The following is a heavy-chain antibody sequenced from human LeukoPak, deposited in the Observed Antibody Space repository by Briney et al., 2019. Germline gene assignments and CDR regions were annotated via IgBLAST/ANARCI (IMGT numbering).Heavy chain of an antibody. CDR3: AKTYYYDSSGYYYDY. D-gene: IGHD3-22*01. J-gene: IGHJ4*02. CDR2: ISYDGSNK. V-gene: IGHV3-30*18. Sequence: GGSRRLSCAASGFTFSSYGMHWVRQAPAKGMEWVAVISYDGSNKYYADSVKGRFTISRDNSKNTLYLQMNSLRAEDTAVYYCAKTYYYDSSGYYYDYWGQGTLVTVSS. CDR1: GFTFSSYG.